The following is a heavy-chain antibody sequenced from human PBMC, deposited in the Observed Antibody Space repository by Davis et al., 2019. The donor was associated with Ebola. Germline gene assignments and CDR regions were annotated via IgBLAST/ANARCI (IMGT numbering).Heavy chain of an antibody. Sequence: GESLKISCTASGFTFSSYAMNWVRQAPGKGLEWVSVLSGSGDSTYYADSVKRRFTISRDNSKNTLYLQMNSLRVEDTAVYYCAKDRVRCANWGQGTLVTVSS. V-gene: IGHV3-23*01. CDR3: AKDRVRCAN. D-gene: IGHD4-17*01. J-gene: IGHJ4*02. CDR1: GFTFSSYA. CDR2: LSGSGDST.